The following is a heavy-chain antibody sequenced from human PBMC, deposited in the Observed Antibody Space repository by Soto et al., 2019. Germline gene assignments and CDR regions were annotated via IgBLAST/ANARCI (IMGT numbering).Heavy chain of an antibody. Sequence: SETLSLTCTVSVGSISGGASFWSFIRQPPGKGLEWIANVYYSGSSYYNPSLKSRLTISVDTTKNQFSLQLKSMTAADTAVYYCAKLSCNSSTCYSHGWFEPWGQRTLLNVSS. D-gene: IGHD2-2*01. CDR3: AKLSCNSSTCYSHGWFEP. CDR1: VGSISGGASF. V-gene: IGHV4-30-4*03. J-gene: IGHJ5*02. CDR2: VYYSGSS.